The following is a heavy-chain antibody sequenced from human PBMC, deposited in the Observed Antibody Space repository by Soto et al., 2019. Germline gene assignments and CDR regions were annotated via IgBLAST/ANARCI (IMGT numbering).Heavy chain of an antibody. Sequence: LRLSCAASGFTFDDYAMHWVRQAPGKGLEWASGISWNSGSIGYADSVKGRFTISRDNAKNSLYLQMNSLRAEDTALYYCAKDIGATFDYFDYWGQGTLVTVSS. CDR3: AKDIGATFDYFDY. CDR2: ISWNSGSI. CDR1: GFTFDDYA. V-gene: IGHV3-9*01. J-gene: IGHJ4*02. D-gene: IGHD1-26*01.